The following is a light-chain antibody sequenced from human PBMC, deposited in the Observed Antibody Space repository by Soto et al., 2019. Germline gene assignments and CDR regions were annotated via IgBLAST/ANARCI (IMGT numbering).Light chain of an antibody. CDR2: DAS. J-gene: IGKJ1*01. V-gene: IGKV3-20*01. CDR3: QQYGTSPWT. CDR1: QTVINTY. Sequence: EIVLTQSPGTLSLSPGERATLSCRASQTVINTYVAWYQQKPGQAPRLLIYDASTRATGIPDRFSGSGSGTDFTLTISRLGPEALAVYYCQQYGTSPWTFGQGTKVDIK.